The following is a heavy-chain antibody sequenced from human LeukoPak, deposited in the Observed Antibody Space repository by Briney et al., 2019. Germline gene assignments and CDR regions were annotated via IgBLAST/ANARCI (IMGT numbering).Heavy chain of an antibody. J-gene: IGHJ4*02. CDR1: GGSFSGYY. D-gene: IGHD5-12*01. CDR2: INHSGST. V-gene: IGHV4-34*01. Sequence: PSETLSLTCAVYGGSFSGYYWSWIRQPSGKGLEWIGEINHSGSTNYNPSLKSRVTISVDTSKNQFSLKLSSVTAADTAVYYCVSSYGGYVLDYWGQGTLVIVSS. CDR3: VSSYGGYVLDY.